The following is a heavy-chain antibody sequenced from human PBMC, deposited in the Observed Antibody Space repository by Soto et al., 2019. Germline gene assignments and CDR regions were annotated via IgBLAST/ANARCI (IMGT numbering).Heavy chain of an antibody. D-gene: IGHD2-15*01. V-gene: IGHV2-5*02. Sequence: QITLKESGPPLVKPTQTLTLTCTFSGFSLSSSGVGVRWIRQPPGKALEWLALIYWDNDERYSPFLKSRVTITKDISKSEVVFTMTNIDPVDTGTYYCAHKGGRGAGMDVWGQGTTVTVSS. CDR1: GFSLSSSGVG. J-gene: IGHJ6*02. CDR3: AHKGGRGAGMDV. CDR2: IYWDNDE.